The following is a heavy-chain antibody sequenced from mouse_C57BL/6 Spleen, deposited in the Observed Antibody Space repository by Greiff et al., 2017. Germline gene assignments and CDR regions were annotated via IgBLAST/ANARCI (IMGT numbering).Heavy chain of an antibody. J-gene: IGHJ3*01. CDR1: GYTFTSYW. CDR2: IDPSDSYT. D-gene: IGHD2-1*01. Sequence: QVQLQQPGAELVMPGASVKLSCKASGYTFTSYWMHWVKQRPGQGLEWIGEIDPSDSYTNYNQKFKGKATLTVDKSSSTAYMQLSSLTSEASAVYYCARLSGGNSEGFAYWGQGTLVTVSA. V-gene: IGHV1-69*01. CDR3: ARLSGGNSEGFAY.